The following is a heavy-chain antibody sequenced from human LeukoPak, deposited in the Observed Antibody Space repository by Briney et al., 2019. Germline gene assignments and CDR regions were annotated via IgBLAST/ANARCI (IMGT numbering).Heavy chain of an antibody. D-gene: IGHD2-15*01. CDR1: GFTFSSYG. V-gene: IGHV4-34*01. J-gene: IGHJ4*02. CDR2: INHSGST. CDR3: ARLPLVGYCSGGSCYHRLYYFDY. Sequence: GSLRLSCAASGFTFSSYGMSWVRQPPGKGLEWIGEINHSGSTNYNPSLKSRVTISVDTSKNQFSLKLSTVTAADTAVYYCARLPLVGYCSGGSCYHRLYYFDYWGQGTLVTVSS.